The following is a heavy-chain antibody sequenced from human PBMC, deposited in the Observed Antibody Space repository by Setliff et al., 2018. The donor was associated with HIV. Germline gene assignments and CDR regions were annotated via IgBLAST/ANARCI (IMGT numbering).Heavy chain of an antibody. D-gene: IGHD6-6*01. CDR1: GGSISGHY. CDR2: IFYSGST. CDR3: ARRSIAVREAQFDP. V-gene: IGHV4-59*11. J-gene: IGHJ5*02. Sequence: ETLSLTCTVSGGSISGHYWSWIRQPPGKGLEWIGNIFYSGSTNNNPSLKSRVSISVDTSKNQFSLKLRSVTAADTAVYYCARRSIAVREAQFDPWGQGTQVTVSS.